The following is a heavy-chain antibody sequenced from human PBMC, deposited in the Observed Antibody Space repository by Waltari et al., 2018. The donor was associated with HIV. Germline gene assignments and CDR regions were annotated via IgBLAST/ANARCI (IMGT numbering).Heavy chain of an antibody. Sequence: QLQLQESGPGLVKPSETLSLTCTVSGGSISSSSYYWGWIRQPPGKGLEWIGSIYYSGRTYYNPPVKSRVTISVDTSKNQFSRKLSSVTAADTAVYYCARSRSAYDYVWGSYLYVGYWGQGTLVTVSS. V-gene: IGHV4-39*07. CDR3: ARSRSAYDYVWGSYLYVGY. D-gene: IGHD3-16*02. CDR1: GGSISSSSYY. CDR2: IYYSGRT. J-gene: IGHJ4*02.